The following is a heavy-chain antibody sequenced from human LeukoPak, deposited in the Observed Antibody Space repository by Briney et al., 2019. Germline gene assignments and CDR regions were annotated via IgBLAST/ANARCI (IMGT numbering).Heavy chain of an antibody. D-gene: IGHD4-17*01. V-gene: IGHV3-23*01. Sequence: PGGSLRLSCAASGFTLSSYAMSWVRQAPGKGLEWVSAISGSGGSTYYADSVKGRFTISRDNAKNSLYLQMNSLRAEDMALYYCAKDIGSTVTYYFDYWGQGTLVTVSS. CDR3: AKDIGSTVTYYFDY. CDR1: GFTLSSYA. CDR2: ISGSGGST. J-gene: IGHJ4*02.